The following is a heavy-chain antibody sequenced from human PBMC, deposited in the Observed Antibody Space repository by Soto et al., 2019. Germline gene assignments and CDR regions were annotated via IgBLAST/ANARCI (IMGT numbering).Heavy chain of an antibody. J-gene: IGHJ4*02. D-gene: IGHD3-22*01. Sequence: ASMKVSCKASGYTFINYGFTWVRQAPGQGLEWMGWISPYNGYTNYAQKFQGRVTMTTDTSTTTAYMELRSLRSDDTAVYYCARDQSHVIPARHYYDTIGPRDWGQGTLVTVSS. V-gene: IGHV1-18*04. CDR1: GYTFINYG. CDR2: ISPYNGYT. CDR3: ARDQSHVIPARHYYDTIGPRD.